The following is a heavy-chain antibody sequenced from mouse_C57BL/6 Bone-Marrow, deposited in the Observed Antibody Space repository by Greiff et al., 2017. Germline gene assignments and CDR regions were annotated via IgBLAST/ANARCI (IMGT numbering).Heavy chain of an antibody. Sequence: EVQLVESGPGLVKPSQSLSLTCSVTGYSITSGYYWNWIRQFPGNKLEWMGYISYDGSNNYNPSLKNRSSITRDTSKNQFFLKLNSVTTEDTATYYCARAPSTTVVASYYFDYWGQGTTLTVSS. D-gene: IGHD1-1*01. CDR2: ISYDGSN. V-gene: IGHV3-6*01. CDR3: ARAPSTTVVASYYFDY. CDR1: GYSITSGYY. J-gene: IGHJ2*01.